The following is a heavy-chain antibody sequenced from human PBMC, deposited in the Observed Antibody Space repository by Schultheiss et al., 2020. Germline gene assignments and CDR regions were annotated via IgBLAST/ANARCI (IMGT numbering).Heavy chain of an antibody. Sequence: GGSLRLSCAASGFTFDDYAMHWVRQAPGKGLEWVSGISWNSGSIGYADSVKGRFTISRDNAKNSLYLQMNSLRAEDTALYYCAKAGDGYNHRGYFDYWGQGTLVTVSS. D-gene: IGHD5-24*01. J-gene: IGHJ4*02. CDR3: AKAGDGYNHRGYFDY. CDR2: ISWNSGSI. CDR1: GFTFDDYA. V-gene: IGHV3-9*01.